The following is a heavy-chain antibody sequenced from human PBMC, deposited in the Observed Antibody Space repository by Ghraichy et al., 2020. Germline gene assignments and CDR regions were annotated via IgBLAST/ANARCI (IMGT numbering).Heavy chain of an antibody. J-gene: IGHJ4*02. CDR2: IIPIFGTA. V-gene: IGHV1-69*06. Sequence: SVKVSCKASGGTFSSYAISWVRQAPGQGLEWMGGIIPIFGTANYAQKFQGRVTITADKSTSTAYMELSSLRSEDTAVYYCARARPQYKGFDYWGQGTLVTVSS. D-gene: IGHD1-14*01. CDR3: ARARPQYKGFDY. CDR1: GGTFSSYA.